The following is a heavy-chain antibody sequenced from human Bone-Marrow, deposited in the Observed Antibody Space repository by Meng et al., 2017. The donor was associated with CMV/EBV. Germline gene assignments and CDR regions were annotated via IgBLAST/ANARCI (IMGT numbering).Heavy chain of an antibody. Sequence: GESLKISCAVSGFTFSSYGMHWVRQALGQGLEWVAFIRSDASDKYSADSVRGRFTISRDNSKNTLYLQMNSLRTEDTAVYYCARLGYYDFWSGYFSGMDVWGRGTTVTVSS. D-gene: IGHD3-3*01. CDR1: GFTFSSYG. CDR2: IRSDASDK. J-gene: IGHJ6*02. CDR3: ARLGYYDFWSGYFSGMDV. V-gene: IGHV3-30*02.